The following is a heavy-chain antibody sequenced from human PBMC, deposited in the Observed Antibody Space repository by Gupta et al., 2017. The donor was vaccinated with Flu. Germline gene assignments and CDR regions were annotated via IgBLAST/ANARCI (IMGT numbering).Heavy chain of an antibody. CDR2: IIPIFGTA. CDR1: GGTFSRYA. CDR3: ARGTREFGSSGSPRNPSDYYGMDV. V-gene: IGHV1-69*01. D-gene: IGHD3-10*01. Sequence: QVQLVQSGAEVKKPGSSVKVSCKTSGGTFSRYALSWVRQAPGQGLEWMGGIIPIFGTANYAQKFQGRVTITADESTSTAYMELSSLRSEDTAVYYCARGTREFGSSGSPRNPSDYYGMDVWGQGTTVTVSS. J-gene: IGHJ6*02.